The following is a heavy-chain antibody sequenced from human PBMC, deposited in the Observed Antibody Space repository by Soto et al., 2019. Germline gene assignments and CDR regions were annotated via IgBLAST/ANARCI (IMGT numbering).Heavy chain of an antibody. CDR1: GFIFRSYA. J-gene: IGHJ4*02. CDR3: ARELSGSYHNFDY. Sequence: GGSLRLSCLASGFIFRSYAMHWVRQAPGKGLEWVAVITYDGANGYYADSVRGRFAISRDNSKSTLFLQMNSLRPEDTAVYYCARELSGSYHNFDYWGQGPLVTVYS. V-gene: IGHV3-30*09. D-gene: IGHD1-26*01. CDR2: ITYDGANG.